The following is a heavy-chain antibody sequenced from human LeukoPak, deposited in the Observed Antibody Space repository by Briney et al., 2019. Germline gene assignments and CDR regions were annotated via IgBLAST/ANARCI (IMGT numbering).Heavy chain of an antibody. CDR1: GFTFSSYA. D-gene: IGHD6-13*01. V-gene: IGHV3-30-3*01. J-gene: IGHJ5*02. CDR3: ARDPGYSSSWYLGA. Sequence: QAGGSLRLSCAASGFTFSSYAMHWVRQAPGKGLEWVAVISYDGSNKYYADSVEGRFTISRDNSKNTLYLQMNSLRAEDTAVYYCARDPGYSSSWYLGAWGQGTLVTVSS. CDR2: ISYDGSNK.